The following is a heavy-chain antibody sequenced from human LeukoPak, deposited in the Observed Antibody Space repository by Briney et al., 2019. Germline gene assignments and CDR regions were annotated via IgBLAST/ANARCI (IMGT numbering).Heavy chain of an antibody. CDR1: GGSISSSNW. J-gene: IGHJ4*02. D-gene: IGHD1-14*01. CDR3: ARDPDGAYYFDY. V-gene: IGHV4-4*02. CDR2: IYHSGST. Sequence: PSETLSLTCAVSGGSISSSNWWRGVRQPPGKGLEWIGEIYHSGSTNYNPSLKSRVTISVDKSKNLFSLKLSSVTAADTAVYYCARDPDGAYYFDYWGQGTLVTVSS.